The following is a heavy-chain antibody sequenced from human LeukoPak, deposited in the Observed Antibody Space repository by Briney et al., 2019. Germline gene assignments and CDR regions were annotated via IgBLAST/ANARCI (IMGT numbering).Heavy chain of an antibody. J-gene: IGHJ4*02. CDR3: AKGEYYSIDY. D-gene: IGHD2/OR15-2a*01. Sequence: GGSLRLSCAASGLTFSSYGMHWVRQAPGKGLEWVAVISYDGSKYYADSVKGRFTISRDNSKNTLYLQMNSLRAEDTAVYYCAKGEYYSIDYWGQGTLVTVSS. V-gene: IGHV3-30*18. CDR1: GLTFSSYG. CDR2: ISYDGSK.